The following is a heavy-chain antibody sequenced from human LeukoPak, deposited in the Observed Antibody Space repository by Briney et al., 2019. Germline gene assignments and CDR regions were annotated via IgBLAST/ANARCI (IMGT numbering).Heavy chain of an antibody. D-gene: IGHD5-18*01. CDR3: ARTSYVDTAMVFDP. J-gene: IGHJ5*02. CDR1: GGSISSGGYY. V-gene: IGHV4-31*03. CDR2: IYYSGST. Sequence: SQTLSLTCTVSGGSISSGGYYWSWIRQHPGKGLEWIGYIYYSGSTYYNPSLKSRVTISVDTSKNQFSLKLSSVTAADTAVYYCARTSYVDTAMVFDPWGQGTLVTVSS.